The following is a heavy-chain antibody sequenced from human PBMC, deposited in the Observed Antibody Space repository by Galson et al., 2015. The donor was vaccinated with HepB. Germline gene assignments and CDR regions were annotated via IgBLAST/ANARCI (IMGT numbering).Heavy chain of an antibody. CDR2: IKQDGSEK. J-gene: IGHJ6*02. CDR1: GFTFSRYW. CDR3: ARDVHEYSYYYGMDV. D-gene: IGHD6-6*01. Sequence: SLRLSCAASGFTFSRYWMSWVRQAPGKGLEWVANIKQDGSEKYYVDSVKGRFTISRDNAKNSLYLQMNSLRAEDTAVYYCARDVHEYSYYYGMDVWGQGTSVTVSS. V-gene: IGHV3-7*01.